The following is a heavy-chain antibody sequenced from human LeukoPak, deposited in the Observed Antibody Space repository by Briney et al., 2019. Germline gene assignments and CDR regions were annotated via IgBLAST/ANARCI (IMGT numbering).Heavy chain of an antibody. V-gene: IGHV3-7*04. J-gene: IGHJ5*02. CDR1: GFTFRSYG. Sequence: GGSLRLSCAASGFTFRSYGMSWVRQAPGKGLEWVANIKQDGSEKYYVDSVKGRFTISRDNAKNSLYLQMNSLRAEDTAVYYCARVRAYYYGSGSYGIDPWGQGTLVTVSS. D-gene: IGHD3-10*01. CDR3: ARVRAYYYGSGSYGIDP. CDR2: IKQDGSEK.